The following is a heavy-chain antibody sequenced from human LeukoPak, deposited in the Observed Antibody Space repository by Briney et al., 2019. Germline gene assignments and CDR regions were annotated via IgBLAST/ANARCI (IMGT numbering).Heavy chain of an antibody. D-gene: IGHD3-9*01. CDR1: GVTFSSYA. J-gene: IGHJ4*02. CDR3: AKLPLRYFDWLLYDY. Sequence: QSGGSLRLSGAASGVTFSSYAMSWVRQAPGKGLEWVSATSGSGGSTYYPNSVKGRFTISRDNSKNTLYLQMYSLRAEVTAVYYCAKLPLRYFDWLLYDYWGQGTLVTVSS. V-gene: IGHV3-23*01. CDR2: TSGSGGST.